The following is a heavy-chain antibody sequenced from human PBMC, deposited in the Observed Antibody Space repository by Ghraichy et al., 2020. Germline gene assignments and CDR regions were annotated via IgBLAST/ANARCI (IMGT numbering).Heavy chain of an antibody. CDR3: ARVYYYGSGSYYYDY. J-gene: IGHJ4*02. Sequence: GGSLRLSCAASGFTFDDYGMSWVRQAPGKGLEWVSGINWNGGSTGYADSVKGRFTISRDNAKNSLYLQMNSLRAEDTALYYCARVYYYGSGSYYYDYWGQGTLVTVSS. V-gene: IGHV3-20*04. CDR1: GFTFDDYG. D-gene: IGHD3-10*01. CDR2: INWNGGST.